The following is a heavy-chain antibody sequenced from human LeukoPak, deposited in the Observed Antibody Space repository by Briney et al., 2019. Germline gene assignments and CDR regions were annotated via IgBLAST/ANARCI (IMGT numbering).Heavy chain of an antibody. CDR1: GFTFSSYA. CDR3: AKAGVVVPGAKGAFDY. CDR2: ISGSGGST. Sequence: GGSLRLSCAASGFTFSSYAMSWVRQAPGKGLEWVSAISGSGGSTYYAGSVKGRFTISRDNSKNTLYLQMNSLRAEDTAVYYCAKAGVVVPGAKGAFDYWGQGTLVTVS. J-gene: IGHJ4*02. V-gene: IGHV3-23*01. D-gene: IGHD2-2*01.